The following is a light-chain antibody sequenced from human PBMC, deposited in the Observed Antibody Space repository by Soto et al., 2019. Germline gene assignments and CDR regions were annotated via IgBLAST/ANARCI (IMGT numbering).Light chain of an antibody. J-gene: IGKJ1*01. CDR3: QQYDTSPRT. V-gene: IGKV3-20*01. CDR2: AAS. CDR1: QNLGSGY. Sequence: SVFTPAPRTLSLSPGERAALSCRASQNLGSGYLAWYQQKPGQAPRILIYAASSRATGIPDRFSGSGSGTDFTLSISRLEPEDFAVYYCQQYDTSPRTFGQGTKVDIK.